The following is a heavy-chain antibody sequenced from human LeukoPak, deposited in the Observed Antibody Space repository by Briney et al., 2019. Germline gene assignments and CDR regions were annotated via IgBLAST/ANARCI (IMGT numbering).Heavy chain of an antibody. CDR2: IYTSGST. J-gene: IGHJ4*02. D-gene: IGHD6-19*01. V-gene: IGHV4-4*07. Sequence: SETLSLTCTVSGGSITSYYWSWIRQPAGKGLEWIGRIYTSGSTNYNPSLKSRVTMSVDTSKNQFSLKLSSVTATDTAVYYCARGYGYSTGWYFDYWGQGTLVTVSS. CDR3: ARGYGYSTGWYFDY. CDR1: GGSITSYY.